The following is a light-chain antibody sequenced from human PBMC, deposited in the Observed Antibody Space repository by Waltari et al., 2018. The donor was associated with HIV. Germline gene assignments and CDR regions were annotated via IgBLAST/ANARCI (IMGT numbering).Light chain of an antibody. V-gene: IGLV1-44*01. CDR1: SSNIGSNI. CDR2: KND. Sequence: QSVLTQPPSVSGTPGQWVTISCSGSSSNIGSNIVNWYQQFPGTAPKVLIYKNDQRPSGVPDRFSGSKSGTSASLAISGLQSEDEADYYCAAWDDSLNGPNWVFGGGTKLTVL. J-gene: IGLJ3*02. CDR3: AAWDDSLNGPNWV.